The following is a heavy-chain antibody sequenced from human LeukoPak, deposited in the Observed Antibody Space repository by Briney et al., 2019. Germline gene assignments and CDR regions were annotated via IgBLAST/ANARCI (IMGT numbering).Heavy chain of an antibody. Sequence: GGSLRLSCAASGFTFSSYAMSWVRQAPGKGLEWVSAISGSGGSTYYADSVKGRFTISRDNSKNTLYLQMNSLRPADTGVYYCARDSSDANIDYWGQGTLVTVSS. CDR1: GFTFSSYA. D-gene: IGHD1/OR15-1a*01. CDR2: ISGSGGST. J-gene: IGHJ4*02. V-gene: IGHV3-23*01. CDR3: ARDSSDANIDY.